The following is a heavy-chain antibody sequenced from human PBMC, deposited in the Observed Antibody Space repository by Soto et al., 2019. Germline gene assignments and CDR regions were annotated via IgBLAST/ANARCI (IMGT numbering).Heavy chain of an antibody. V-gene: IGHV5-10-1*03. CDR1: GYSFTSYW. Sequence: EVQLVQSGAEVKKPGESLRISCKGSGYSFTSYWISWVRQMPGKGLEWMGRIDPSDSYTNYSPSFQGHVTISADKSFSTAYLQWSSLKASDTAMYYCAIDCSGGSCYGDWFDPWGQGTLVAVSS. CDR2: IDPSDSYT. CDR3: AIDCSGGSCYGDWFDP. D-gene: IGHD2-15*01. J-gene: IGHJ5*02.